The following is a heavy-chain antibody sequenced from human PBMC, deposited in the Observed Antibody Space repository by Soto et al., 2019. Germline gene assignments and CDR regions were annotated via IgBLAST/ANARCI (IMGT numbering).Heavy chain of an antibody. CDR1: GGSISSSIYY. Sequence: PSETLSLTCTVSGGSISSSIYYWGWIRQPPGKGLEWIGSIYYSGSTYYNPSLKSRVTISVDTSKNQFSLKLSSVTAADTAVYYCARRDYDFWSGYYTGHYYYGMDVWGRGTTVTVSS. J-gene: IGHJ6*02. CDR2: IYYSGST. D-gene: IGHD3-3*01. V-gene: IGHV4-39*01. CDR3: ARRDYDFWSGYYTGHYYYGMDV.